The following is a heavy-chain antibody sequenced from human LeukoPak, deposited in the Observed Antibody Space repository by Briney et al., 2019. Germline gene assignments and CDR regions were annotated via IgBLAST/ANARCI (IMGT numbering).Heavy chain of an antibody. J-gene: IGHJ4*02. CDR1: GFAFSDYY. CDR3: ANTPLEGGYTGGVFDY. D-gene: IGHD3-22*01. CDR2: ISSRASTI. V-gene: IGHV3-11*01. Sequence: GGSLRLSRAASGFAFSDYYMNWIRQAPGKGLEWVSYISSRASTIYYADSVKGRFTISRDNSKNTLYLQMNSLRAEDTAVYYCANTPLEGGYTGGVFDYWGQGTLVTVSS.